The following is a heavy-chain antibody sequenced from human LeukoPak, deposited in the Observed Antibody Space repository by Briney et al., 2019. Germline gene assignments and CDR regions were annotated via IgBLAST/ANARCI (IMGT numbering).Heavy chain of an antibody. D-gene: IGHD3-10*01. CDR3: AKAKEYDYGTGSGSYYPYYFDL. J-gene: IGHJ4*02. Sequence: GGSLRLSCAASGFQFSGYWMTWVRQAPGKGLEWVANIKHDESETNYVDSVKGRFTISRDNAKNSLYLQVNSLRAEDTAVYYCAKAKEYDYGTGSGSYYPYYFDLWGQGTLVTASS. CDR2: IKHDESET. V-gene: IGHV3-7*01. CDR1: GFQFSGYW.